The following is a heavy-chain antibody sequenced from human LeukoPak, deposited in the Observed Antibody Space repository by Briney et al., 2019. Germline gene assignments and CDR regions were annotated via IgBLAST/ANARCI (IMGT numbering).Heavy chain of an antibody. D-gene: IGHD5-12*01. Sequence: SQTLSLTCAISGDSISRNTITWNWIRQSPSRGLEWLGRTYYKSEWYNDYAVSVKSRITINPDTSKNQFSLQLNSVTPEDTAVYYCAREVMATISGGYYFDYWGQGTLVTVSS. CDR2: TYYKSEWYN. CDR1: GDSISRNTIT. J-gene: IGHJ4*02. V-gene: IGHV6-1*01. CDR3: AREVMATISGGYYFDY.